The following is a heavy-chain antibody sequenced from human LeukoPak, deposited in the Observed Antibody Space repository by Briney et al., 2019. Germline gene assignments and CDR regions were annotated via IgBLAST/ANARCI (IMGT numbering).Heavy chain of an antibody. Sequence: GRTLRLSCAASAFTFRNYGMHRVRQAPGKGLKGVAVISIDGREKYYADSVKGRFTMSRDNSKNTLYLQMSSLRGDDTAVYYCANPQSRGYDYLDYWGQGTLVTVSS. CDR2: ISIDGREK. D-gene: IGHD5-12*01. CDR3: ANPQSRGYDYLDY. J-gene: IGHJ4*02. V-gene: IGHV3-30*18. CDR1: AFTFRNYG.